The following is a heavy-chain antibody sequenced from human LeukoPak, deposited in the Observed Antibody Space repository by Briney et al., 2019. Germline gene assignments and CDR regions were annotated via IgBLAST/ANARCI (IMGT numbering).Heavy chain of an antibody. CDR1: GFIFSTYN. D-gene: IGHD3-10*01. CDR2: ISSSSDTI. J-gene: IGHJ4*02. V-gene: IGHV3-48*04. Sequence: GGSLRLSCAASGFIFSTYNMNWVRLAPGKGLEWVSYISSSSDTIYYADSVKGRFTISRDNAKNSLYVQLNSLRAEDTAVYYCARDYYGSGSGYWGQGTLVTVSS. CDR3: ARDYYGSGSGY.